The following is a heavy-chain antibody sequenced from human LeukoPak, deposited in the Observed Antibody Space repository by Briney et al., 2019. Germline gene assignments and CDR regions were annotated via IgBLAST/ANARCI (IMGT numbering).Heavy chain of an antibody. CDR1: GGSISSYY. V-gene: IGHV4-59*01. CDR3: ARVRDSSGWYGGDY. D-gene: IGHD6-19*01. J-gene: IGHJ4*02. Sequence: SETLSLTCTVSGGSISSYYWSWMRQPPGKGLEWIALISYSGSTNYNPSLKSRVTISIDTSKNQFSLTLSSVTAADTAVYYCARVRDSSGWYGGDYWGQGTLVTVSS. CDR2: ISYSGST.